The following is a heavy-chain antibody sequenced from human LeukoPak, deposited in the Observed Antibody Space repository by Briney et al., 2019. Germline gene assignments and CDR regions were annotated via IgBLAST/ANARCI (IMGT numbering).Heavy chain of an antibody. Sequence: GASVKVSCKASGGTFSSYAISWVRQAPGQGLEWMGRINPNSGGTNYAQKFQGRVTMTRDTSTSTAYMELSRLKSDDTAVYYCARDYDIPSWGQGTLVTVSS. CDR3: ARDYDIPS. J-gene: IGHJ4*02. CDR2: INPNSGGT. V-gene: IGHV1-2*06. CDR1: GGTFSSYA. D-gene: IGHD3-9*01.